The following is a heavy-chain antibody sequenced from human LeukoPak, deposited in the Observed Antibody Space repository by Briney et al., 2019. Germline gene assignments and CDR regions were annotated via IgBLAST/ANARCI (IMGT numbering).Heavy chain of an antibody. Sequence: SETLSLTCTVSGYSISSGYYWGWIRQPPGKGLEWIGSIYHSGSTYYNPSLKSRVTISVDTSKNSLSLQLSSVTAADTAVYYCARDRGLRLGELSCNWFDPWGQGTLVTVSS. V-gene: IGHV4-38-2*02. CDR3: ARDRGLRLGELSCNWFDP. CDR2: IYHSGST. CDR1: GYSISSGYY. D-gene: IGHD3-16*02. J-gene: IGHJ5*02.